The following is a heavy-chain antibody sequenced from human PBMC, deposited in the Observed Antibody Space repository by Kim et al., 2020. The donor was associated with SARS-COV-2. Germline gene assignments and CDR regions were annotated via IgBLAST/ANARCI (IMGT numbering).Heavy chain of an antibody. J-gene: IGHJ2*01. CDR3: ARRAVTNWYFDL. V-gene: IGHV4-39*01. Sequence: YYHPPLKSQVTISVTTSKNQFSRKLNPVTAADTAVYYCARRAVTNWYFDLWGRGTLVTVSS. D-gene: IGHD4-17*01.